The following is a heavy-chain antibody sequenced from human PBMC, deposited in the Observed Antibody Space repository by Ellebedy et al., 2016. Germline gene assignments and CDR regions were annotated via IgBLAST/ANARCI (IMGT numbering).Heavy chain of an antibody. CDR1: GFTFSSYW. D-gene: IGHD6-19*01. J-gene: IGHJ6*02. V-gene: IGHV3-7*01. CDR2: IKQDGNEK. Sequence: GGSLRLSCAASGFTFSSYWMSWVRQAPGKGLEWVANIKQDGNEKYYVDSVKGRFTISRDNVKNSLYLQMNSLRAEDTAVYYCARDGHIAVAGLFTDYSGMDFWGQGTTVTVSS. CDR3: ARDGHIAVAGLFTDYSGMDF.